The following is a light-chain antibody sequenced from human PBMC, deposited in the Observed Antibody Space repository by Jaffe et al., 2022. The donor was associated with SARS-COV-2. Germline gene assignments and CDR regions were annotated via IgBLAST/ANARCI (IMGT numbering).Light chain of an antibody. Sequence: DIQMTQSPSSLSASVGDRVTITCRASQDIRTYVNWYQQKPGQAPKYLIYSASTLPSGVPSRFSGSGSGTDFTLTISSLQPEDFATYYCQEAYSSVATFGGGTRVETK. V-gene: IGKV1-39*01. CDR3: QEAYSSVAT. J-gene: IGKJ4*01. CDR2: SAS. CDR1: QDIRTY.